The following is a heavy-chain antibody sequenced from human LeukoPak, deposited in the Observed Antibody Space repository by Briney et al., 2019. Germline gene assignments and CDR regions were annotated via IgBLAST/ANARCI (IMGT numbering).Heavy chain of an antibody. J-gene: IGHJ5*01. CDR3: AKAATYFYGSVTYDWFES. CDR2: ISPDGSST. Sequence: PGGSLRLSCAASAFTFSSSWMYWVRQAPGEGLVWVSRISPDGSSTAYADSVRDRFTISRDNGKNTIYLQMNSLRVDDTAIYYCAKAATYFYGSVTYDWFESWGQGTLVTVSS. V-gene: IGHV3-74*01. CDR1: AFTFSSSW. D-gene: IGHD3-10*01.